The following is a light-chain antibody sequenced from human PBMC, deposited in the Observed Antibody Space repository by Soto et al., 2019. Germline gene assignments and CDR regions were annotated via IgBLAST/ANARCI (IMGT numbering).Light chain of an antibody. Sequence: QFVPTHPASVSGSPGQSITISCTGTISDIGVYDYVSWYQQHPGKAAKLIIYQLSDRPSGVSNRFSGSNYGNTASLTISGLQAEDEAEYDCSSYTNINTRACVFGTGTKVTVL. CDR2: QLS. CDR1: ISDIGVYDY. J-gene: IGLJ1*01. V-gene: IGLV2-14*01. CDR3: SSYTNINTRACV.